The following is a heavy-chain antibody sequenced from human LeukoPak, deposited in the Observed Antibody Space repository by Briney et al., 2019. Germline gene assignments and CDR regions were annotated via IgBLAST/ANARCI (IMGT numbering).Heavy chain of an antibody. V-gene: IGHV4-59*01. D-gene: IGHD3-10*01. CDR1: GGSISSYY. CDR3: ARCNYGSGSYWPYYYYYGMDV. Sequence: SETLSLTCTVSGGSISSYYWSWIREPPGKGLEWIGYIYYSGSTNYNPSLKSRVTISVDTSKNQFSLKLSSVTAADTAVYYCARCNYGSGSYWPYYYYYGMDVWGQGTTVTVSS. CDR2: IYYSGST. J-gene: IGHJ6*02.